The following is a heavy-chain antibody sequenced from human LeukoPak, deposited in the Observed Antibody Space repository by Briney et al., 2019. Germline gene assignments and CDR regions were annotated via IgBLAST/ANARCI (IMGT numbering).Heavy chain of an antibody. CDR2: IYYSETT. CDR1: GASISSGDYF. V-gene: IGHV4-31*03. D-gene: IGHD4-11*01. J-gene: IGHJ6*03. CDR3: ARDSGTVTTGYMDV. Sequence: TSQTLSLTCTVSGASISSGDYFWSWIRQPPGKGLEWIGYIYYSETTYYNPSLKSRVTISVDTSKNQFFLKLSSVTAADTAVYYCARDSGTVTTGYMDVWGKGTTVTVSS.